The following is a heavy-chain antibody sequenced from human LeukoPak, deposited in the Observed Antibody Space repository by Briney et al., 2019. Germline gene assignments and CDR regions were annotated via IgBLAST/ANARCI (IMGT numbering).Heavy chain of an antibody. CDR3: ARSFDYDRSGYYPAF. J-gene: IGHJ4*02. V-gene: IGHV4-34*01. CDR2: INHSGST. Sequence: PSETLSLTCAVYGGSFSGYYWTWIRQPPGKRLEWIGEINHSGSTNYNPSLESRVIISVDTSKNQFSLKLTSVTAADTAVYFCARSFDYDRSGYYPAFWGRGALVTVSS. D-gene: IGHD3-22*01. CDR1: GGSFSGYY.